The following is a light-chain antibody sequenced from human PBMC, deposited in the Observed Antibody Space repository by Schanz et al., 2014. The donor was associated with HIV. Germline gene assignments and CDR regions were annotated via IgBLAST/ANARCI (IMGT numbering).Light chain of an antibody. V-gene: IGLV2-14*03. CDR1: NADVGGYDY. Sequence: QSVLTQPASVSGSPGQSVSISCSGSNADVGGYDYVAWYQQYPGKAPRLLIYDVYIRPSGVSNRFSGSKSGNTASLTISGLQPEDEADYYCNSYSHSNTYVFGSGTKVTVL. CDR2: DVY. J-gene: IGLJ1*01. CDR3: NSYSHSNTYV.